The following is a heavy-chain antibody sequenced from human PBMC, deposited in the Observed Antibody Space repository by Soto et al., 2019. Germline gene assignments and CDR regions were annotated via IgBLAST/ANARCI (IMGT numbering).Heavy chain of an antibody. V-gene: IGHV4-39*01. CDR2: IDYSGSA. CDR1: GGSISSTSYY. D-gene: IGHD5-12*01. J-gene: IGHJ4*02. CDR3: ARHGDPSWWLRRFDY. Sequence: QLQLQESGPGLVKPSETLSLSCSVSGGSISSTSYYWGWIRQPPGKGLEWIGSIDYSGSADYNPSLRSRVTISVDMPKNQFSLKLTSVSAADTAVYYCARHGDPSWWLRRFDYWGQGTLVTVSS.